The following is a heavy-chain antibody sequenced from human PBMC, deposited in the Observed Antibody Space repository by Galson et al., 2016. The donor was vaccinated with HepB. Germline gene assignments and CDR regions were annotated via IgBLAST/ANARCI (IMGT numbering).Heavy chain of an antibody. CDR3: AKLGTQYSYGHYTFDY. D-gene: IGHD5-18*01. CDR1: GFTFSSYA. V-gene: IGHV3-23*01. J-gene: IGHJ4*02. CDR2: VSGSDDYST. Sequence: SLRLSCAASGFTFSSYALSWVRQAPGKGLEWVSAVSGSDDYSTYYADSVKGRFTISRDNANNSLYLQMHSLRTEDTAFYYCAKLGTQYSYGHYTFDYWGQGTLVTVSS.